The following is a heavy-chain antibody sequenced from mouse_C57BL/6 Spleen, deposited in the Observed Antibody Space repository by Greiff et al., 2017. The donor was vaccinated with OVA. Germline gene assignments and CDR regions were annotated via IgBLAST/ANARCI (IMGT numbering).Heavy chain of an antibody. CDR1: GFTFSDAW. J-gene: IGHJ3*01. CDR3: TRPGDYDAWFAY. D-gene: IGHD2-4*01. CDR2: IRNKANNHAT. Sequence: DVMLVESGGGLVQPGGSMKLSCAASGFTFSDAWMDWVRQSPEKGLEWVAEIRNKANNHATYYAESVKGRFTISRDDSKSSVYLQMNSLRAEDTGIYYCTRPGDYDAWFAYWGQGTLVTVSA. V-gene: IGHV6-6*01.